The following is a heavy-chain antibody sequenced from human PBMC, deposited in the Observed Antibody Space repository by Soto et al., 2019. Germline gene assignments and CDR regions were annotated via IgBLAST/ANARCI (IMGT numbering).Heavy chain of an antibody. J-gene: IGHJ4*02. CDR3: ARESLFGDYGDFDH. CDR1: GGSFSNYA. V-gene: IGHV1-69*01. Sequence: QVQLVQSGAEVKKPGSSVRVSCKVSGGSFSNYAVSWVRQAPGQGLAWMGGIIPMFHTPNYAKMYQDRIFISAAEATNTVDMDLTSLRSDDTAIYYCARESLFGDYGDFDHWGQGTLVTVSS. CDR2: IIPMFHTP. D-gene: IGHD4-17*01.